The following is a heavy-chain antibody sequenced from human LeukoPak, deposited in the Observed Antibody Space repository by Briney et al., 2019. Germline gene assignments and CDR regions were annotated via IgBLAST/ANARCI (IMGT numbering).Heavy chain of an antibody. CDR3: ARELRFLEWLPPGYYGMDV. Sequence: SVKVSCKASGGTFISYTISWVRQAPGQGLEWMGRIIPILGIANYAQKFQGRVTITADKSTSTAYMELSSLRSEDTAVYYCARELRFLEWLPPGYYGMDVWGQGTTVTVS. CDR2: IIPILGIA. CDR1: GGTFISYT. V-gene: IGHV1-69*04. J-gene: IGHJ6*02. D-gene: IGHD3-3*01.